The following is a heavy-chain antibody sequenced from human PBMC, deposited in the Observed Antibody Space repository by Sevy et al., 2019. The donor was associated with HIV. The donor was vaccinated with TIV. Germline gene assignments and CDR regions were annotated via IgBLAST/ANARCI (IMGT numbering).Heavy chain of an antibody. D-gene: IGHD6-19*01. CDR1: GFTFSSYG. V-gene: IGHV3-33*01. J-gene: IGHJ4*02. CDR2: IWYDGSNN. Sequence: GGSLRLSCAASGFTFSSYGMHWVRQSPGKGLEWVAVIWYDGSNNYYADSGKGRFTISRDNSKNTLYLQMNSRRGGDTAGYYCSRDGLSSGGLFDSWGQGTLVTVSS. CDR3: SRDGLSSGGLFDS.